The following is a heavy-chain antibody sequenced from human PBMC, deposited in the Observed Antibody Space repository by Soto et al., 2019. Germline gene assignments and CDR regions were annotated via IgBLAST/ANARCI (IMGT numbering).Heavy chain of an antibody. Sequence: QVQLVESGGGVVQPGRSLRLSCAASGFTFSSYAMHWVRQAPGKGLEWVAVISYDGSNKYYADSVKGRFTISRDNSMNTLYLQMNSLRAEDTAVYYCARDRLDWNDAAFDIWGQGTMVTVSS. D-gene: IGHD1-1*01. V-gene: IGHV3-30-3*01. J-gene: IGHJ3*02. CDR3: ARDRLDWNDAAFDI. CDR1: GFTFSSYA. CDR2: ISYDGSNK.